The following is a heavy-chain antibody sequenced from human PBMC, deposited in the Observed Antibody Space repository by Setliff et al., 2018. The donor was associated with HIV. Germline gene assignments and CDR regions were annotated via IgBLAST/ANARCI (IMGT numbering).Heavy chain of an antibody. Sequence: GASVKVSCKASGFSFTADGISWVRQAPGQGFEWMGWINIDSGHTNFAQKFQDRVTVTTDTSTNTTYMELRVLRSDDTATSYCAKVPSGAAGLVRAGFYFWGQGTLVTVSS. CDR3: AKVPSGAAGLVRAGFYF. CDR2: INIDSGHT. J-gene: IGHJ4*01. D-gene: IGHD6-25*01. V-gene: IGHV1-18*01. CDR1: GFSFTADG.